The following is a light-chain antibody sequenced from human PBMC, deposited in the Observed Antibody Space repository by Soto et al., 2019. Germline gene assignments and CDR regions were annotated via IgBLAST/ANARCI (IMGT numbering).Light chain of an antibody. CDR3: MQALKAPPT. V-gene: IGKV2-28*01. CDR1: QSLQHSNGNNY. Sequence: DVVMTQSPLSQAVTPGEPASISCRSSQSLQHSNGNNYVDWYLQKPGQPPQLLIYVGSNRASGVPDRLSGSGSGTDFTLKISKVEAEDVGIYYCMQALKAPPTFGQGTKVEIK. CDR2: VGS. J-gene: IGKJ1*01.